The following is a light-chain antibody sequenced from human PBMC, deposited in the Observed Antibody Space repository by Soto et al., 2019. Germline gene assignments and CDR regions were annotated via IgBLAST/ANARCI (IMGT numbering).Light chain of an antibody. CDR2: EVS. V-gene: IGLV2-14*01. CDR1: SSDVGGYSY. J-gene: IGLJ1*01. CDR3: SSYTITRQLGGV. Sequence: SALTQPASVSGSPGQSITISCTGTSSDVGGYSYVSWCQHHPGKAPKILIYEVSNRPSGVSNRFSGSKSGNTASLTISGLQAEDEDDYYCSSYTITRQLGGVFGTGTKVTVL.